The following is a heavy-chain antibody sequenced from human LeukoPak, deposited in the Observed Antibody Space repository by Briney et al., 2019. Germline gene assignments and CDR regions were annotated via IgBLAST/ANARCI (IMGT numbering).Heavy chain of an antibody. CDR3: ARAPYYDILTGYYFPPYYFDY. D-gene: IGHD3-9*01. J-gene: IGHJ4*02. Sequence: PSETLSLTCAVYGGSFSGYYWSWIRQPPGKGLEWIGEINHSGSTNYNPSLKSRVTISVDTSENQFSLKLSSVTAADTAVYYCARAPYYDILTGYYFPPYYFDYWGQGTLVTVSS. V-gene: IGHV4-34*01. CDR2: INHSGST. CDR1: GGSFSGYY.